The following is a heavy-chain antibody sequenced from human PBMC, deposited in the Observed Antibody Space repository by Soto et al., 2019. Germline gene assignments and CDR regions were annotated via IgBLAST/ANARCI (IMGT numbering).Heavy chain of an antibody. D-gene: IGHD2-8*01. V-gene: IGHV3-23*01. CDR2: ISGSGGST. Sequence: RVRQAQGKGLESVSAISGSGGSTYYADSVKGRFTISRDTSKTTLSLQMNSLRAEDTAVYYWAKKEAMALGNRGQGTLVTVSS. CDR3: AKKEAMALGN. J-gene: IGHJ4*02.